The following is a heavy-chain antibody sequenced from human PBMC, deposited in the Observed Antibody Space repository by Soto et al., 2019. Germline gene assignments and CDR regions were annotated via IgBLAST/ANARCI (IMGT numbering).Heavy chain of an antibody. CDR2: IGAGGYTT. CDR3: GHFYDDTNSDY. J-gene: IGHJ4*02. V-gene: IGHV3-23*01. CDR1: GFTFKNYP. Sequence: EVQLLQSGGGLVQPGGSLRLSCAGSGFTFKNYPMSWVRQAPGKGLEWVSAIGAGGYTTYYADSVKGRFTISRDNSEGTVYLHMSNLRAEDTALYFCGHFYDDTNSDYRGQGALVTVSS. D-gene: IGHD3-22*01.